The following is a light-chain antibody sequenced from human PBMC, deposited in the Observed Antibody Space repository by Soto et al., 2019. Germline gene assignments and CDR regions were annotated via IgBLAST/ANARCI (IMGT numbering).Light chain of an antibody. J-gene: IGKJ1*01. CDR3: QQYNSYPT. Sequence: DIQMTQSPSTLSASVGDRFTITCRASQSISSWLAWYQQKPGKAPKLLIYKASSLESGVPSRFSGSGSGTEFTLTISSLQPDDFATYYCQQYNSYPTVGQGTKVEIK. V-gene: IGKV1-5*03. CDR2: KAS. CDR1: QSISSW.